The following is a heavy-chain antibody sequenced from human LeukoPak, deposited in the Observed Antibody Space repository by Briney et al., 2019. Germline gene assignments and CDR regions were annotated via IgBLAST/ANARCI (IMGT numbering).Heavy chain of an antibody. J-gene: IGHJ6*03. D-gene: IGHD5-18*01. CDR3: ARSGEYSYVSLPYYYYRDV. Sequence: GESLKISCKGSGYSFTSYWIGWVRQMPGKGLEWMGITYPGDSDTRYSPSFQGQVTISADKSISTAYLQWSSLKASDTAMYYCARSGEYSYVSLPYYYYRDVWAKGPRSPSP. CDR2: TYPGDSDT. CDR1: GYSFTSYW. V-gene: IGHV5-51*01.